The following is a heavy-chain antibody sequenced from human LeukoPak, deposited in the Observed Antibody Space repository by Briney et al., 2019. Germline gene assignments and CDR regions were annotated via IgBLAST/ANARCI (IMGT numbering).Heavy chain of an antibody. J-gene: IGHJ3*02. CDR3: TTKVVTDAIDI. V-gene: IGHV3-23*01. CDR2: ISRGVGTT. CDR1: GFTFSNYA. Sequence: GGSLRLSCAASGFTFSNYAMSWVRQAPGKGLEWVSGISRGVGTTYYVDSVKGRFTISRDNSKNTLFLQRNSLRAEDTAVYYCTTKVVTDAIDIWGQGTMVTVSS. D-gene: IGHD3-22*01.